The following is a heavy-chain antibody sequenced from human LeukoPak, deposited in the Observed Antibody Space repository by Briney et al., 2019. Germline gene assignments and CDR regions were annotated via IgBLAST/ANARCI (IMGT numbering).Heavy chain of an antibody. CDR1: GFTFSTYS. D-gene: IGHD5-18*01. J-gene: IGHJ4*02. V-gene: IGHV3-21*01. Sequence: GGSLRLSCAASGFTFSTYSMNWVRQAPGKGLEWVSSVSSSSSYIYYADSAKARFTISRDNAKNSLFLQMNSLRAEDTALYYCARDRSTNSYAEYFFDYWGQGTLVTVSS. CDR3: ARDRSTNSYAEYFFDY. CDR2: VSSSSSYI.